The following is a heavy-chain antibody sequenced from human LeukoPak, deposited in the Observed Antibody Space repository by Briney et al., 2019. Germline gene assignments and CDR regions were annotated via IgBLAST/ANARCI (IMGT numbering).Heavy chain of an antibody. CDR3: AKDQKWELLLSAEYFRH. Sequence: GGSLRLSCAASGFTFSSYAMSWVRQAPGKGLEWVSAISGSGGSTYYADSVKGRFTISRDNSKNTLYLQMNSLRAEDTAVYYCAKDQKWELLLSAEYFRHWGQGTLVTVSS. CDR1: GFTFSSYA. CDR2: ISGSGGST. D-gene: IGHD1-26*01. J-gene: IGHJ1*01. V-gene: IGHV3-23*01.